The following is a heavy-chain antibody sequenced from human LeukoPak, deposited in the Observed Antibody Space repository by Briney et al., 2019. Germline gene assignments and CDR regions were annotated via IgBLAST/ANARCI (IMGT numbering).Heavy chain of an antibody. CDR2: IYYSGST. CDR1: GGSISSYY. Sequence: SETLSLTCTVSGGSISSYYWSWIRQPPGKGLEWIGYIYYSGSTNYNPSLKSRVTISVDTSKNQFSLKLSSVTAADTAVYYCARQLRITGAYYYGMDVWGQGTTVTVSS. J-gene: IGHJ6*02. CDR3: ARQLRITGAYYYGMDV. D-gene: IGHD1-20*01. V-gene: IGHV4-59*08.